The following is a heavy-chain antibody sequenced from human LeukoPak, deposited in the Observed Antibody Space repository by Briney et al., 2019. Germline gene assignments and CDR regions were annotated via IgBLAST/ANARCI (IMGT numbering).Heavy chain of an antibody. D-gene: IGHD6-19*01. CDR1: GFTVSSNY. Sequence: GGSLRLSCAASGFTVSSNYMSWVRQAPGKGLEWVSVIYSGGSTYYADSVKGRFTTSRDNSKNTLYLQMNSLRTEDTAVYYCAKPRYTSAWYFGYWGQGTLVTVSS. V-gene: IGHV3-66*01. CDR3: AKPRYTSAWYFGY. CDR2: IYSGGST. J-gene: IGHJ4*02.